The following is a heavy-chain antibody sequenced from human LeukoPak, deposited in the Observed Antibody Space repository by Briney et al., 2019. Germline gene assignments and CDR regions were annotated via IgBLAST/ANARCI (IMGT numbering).Heavy chain of an antibody. D-gene: IGHD3-22*01. CDR2: IYYSGST. CDR3: ASHYHVSSGYLYYFDY. J-gene: IGHJ4*02. Sequence: SETLSLTCTVSGGSISRSTYYWGWIRQPPEKGLEWIGSIYYSGSTYYNPSLKSRVTISVDTSKNQFSLKLSSVTAADTAVFYCASHYHVSSGYLYYFDYWGQGTLVTVSS. V-gene: IGHV4-39*01. CDR1: GGSISRSTYY.